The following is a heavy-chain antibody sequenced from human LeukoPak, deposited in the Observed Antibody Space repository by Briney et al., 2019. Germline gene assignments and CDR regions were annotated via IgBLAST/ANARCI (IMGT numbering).Heavy chain of an antibody. CDR1: GYSFTNYW. CDR2: IYPIDSDT. V-gene: IGHV5-51*01. D-gene: IGHD1-1*01. CDR3: VRSPYNWRSGLDV. Sequence: GESLKISCQVSGYSFTNYWVGWVRQMPGKGLEWMGIIYPIDSDTRYSPSFQDQVTISADRSISTAYLQWSSLKASDTAIYYCVRSPYNWRSGLDVRGQGTTVTVSS. J-gene: IGHJ6*02.